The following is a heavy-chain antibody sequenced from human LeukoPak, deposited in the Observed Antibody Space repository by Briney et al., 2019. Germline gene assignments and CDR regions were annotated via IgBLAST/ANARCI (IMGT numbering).Heavy chain of an antibody. CDR1: GGSFSGYY. D-gene: IGHD2-2*01. V-gene: IGHV4-34*01. J-gene: IGHJ2*01. Sequence: PSETLSLTCAVYGGSFSGYYWSWIRQPPGKGLEWIGEINHSGSTNYNPSLKSRVTISVDTSKNQFSLKLSSVTAADTAVYYCARNIVVVPAAKAPHWYFDLWSRGTLVTVSS. CDR3: ARNIVVVPAAKAPHWYFDL. CDR2: INHSGST.